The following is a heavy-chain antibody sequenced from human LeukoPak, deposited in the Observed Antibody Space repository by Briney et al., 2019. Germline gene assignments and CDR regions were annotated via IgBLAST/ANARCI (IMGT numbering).Heavy chain of an antibody. CDR3: ARATTRGYYFDY. Sequence: SETLSLTCAVSGGSISSYYWGWIRQPPGKGLEWIGYIYYSGSTNYNPSLKSRVTISVDTSKNQFSLKLSSVTAADTAVYYCARATTRGYYFDYWGQGTLVTVSS. CDR1: GGSISSYY. CDR2: IYYSGST. D-gene: IGHD4-17*01. J-gene: IGHJ4*02. V-gene: IGHV4-59*01.